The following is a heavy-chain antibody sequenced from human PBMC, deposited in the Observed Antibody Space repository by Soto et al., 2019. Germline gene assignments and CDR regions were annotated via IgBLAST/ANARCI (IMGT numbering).Heavy chain of an antibody. CDR3: ARDRDDYGSGNYYNRIDF. CDR2: LIPLFGTP. CDR1: GGIFSTYA. V-gene: IGHV1-69*01. J-gene: IGHJ4*02. Sequence: QVQLVQSGAEVTKPGSSVKVSCKASGGIFSTYAISWLRQAPGQGLEWMGGLIPLFGTPNYAQRFQGRVTITADESTSTAYMELSRLRSEDTAVYYCARDRDDYGSGNYYNRIDFWGQGTLVTVSS. D-gene: IGHD3-10*01.